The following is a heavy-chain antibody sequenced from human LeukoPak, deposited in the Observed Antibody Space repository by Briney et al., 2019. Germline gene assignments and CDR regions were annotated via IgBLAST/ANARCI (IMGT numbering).Heavy chain of an antibody. CDR1: GGSISSYY. V-gene: IGHV4-59*01. D-gene: IGHD1-26*01. Sequence: SETLSLTCTVSGGSISSYYWSWIRQPPGKGLEWIGYIHYSGSTNYNPSLKSRVTISVDTSKNQFSLKLSSVTAADTAVYYCACGSYYDGFFDYWGQGTLVTVSS. J-gene: IGHJ4*02. CDR2: IHYSGST. CDR3: ACGSYYDGFFDY.